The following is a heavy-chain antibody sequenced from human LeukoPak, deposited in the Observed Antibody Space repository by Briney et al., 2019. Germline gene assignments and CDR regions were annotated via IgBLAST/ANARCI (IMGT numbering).Heavy chain of an antibody. J-gene: IGHJ4*02. D-gene: IGHD3-10*01. V-gene: IGHV3-23*01. CDR1: GFTFINYA. CDR3: ANWGLIGSGSYHDY. Sequence: PGGSLRLSCAASGFTFINYAMTWVRQAPGKGLEWVSLIIGSSGATFYADSVKGRFTISRDNSKNTLYLQMNSLRAEDTAVYYCANWGLIGSGSYHDYWGQGTLVTVSS. CDR2: IIGSSGAT.